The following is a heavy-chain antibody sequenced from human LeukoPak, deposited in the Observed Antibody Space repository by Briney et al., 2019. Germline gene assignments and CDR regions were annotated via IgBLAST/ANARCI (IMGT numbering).Heavy chain of an antibody. J-gene: IGHJ4*02. CDR2: ISSSSSYT. CDR1: GFTFSDYY. V-gene: IGHV3-11*05. CDR3: AKGTGGYGYLFDS. D-gene: IGHD5-18*01. Sequence: PGGSLRLSCAASGFTFSDYYMSWIRQAPGKGLEWVSYISSSSSYTYYADSVKGRFTISRDNSKNTLYLQMNSLRAEDTAVYYCAKGTGGYGYLFDSWGQGTLVTVSS.